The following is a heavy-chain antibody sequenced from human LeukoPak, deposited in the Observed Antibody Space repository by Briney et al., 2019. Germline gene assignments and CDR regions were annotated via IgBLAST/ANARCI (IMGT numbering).Heavy chain of an antibody. CDR1: GFTFSNAW. V-gene: IGHV3-15*01. CDR2: IKSKTDGGTT. J-gene: IGHJ4*02. Sequence: GGSLRLSCAASGFTFSNAWMSWVRQAPGKGLEWVGRIKSKTDGGTTDYAAPVKGRFTISRDDSKNTLYLQMNSLKTEDTAVYYCTTDLFYYIAIFGVVIDSSPSFDYWGQGTLVTVSS. D-gene: IGHD3-3*01. CDR3: TTDLFYYIAIFGVVIDSSPSFDY.